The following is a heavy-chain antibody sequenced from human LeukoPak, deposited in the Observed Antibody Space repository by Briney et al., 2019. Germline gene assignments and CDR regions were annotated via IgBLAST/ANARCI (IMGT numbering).Heavy chain of an antibody. V-gene: IGHV4-39*01. CDR1: GGSISSSSYY. J-gene: IGHJ5*02. CDR3: ASHTIFGVVRIQNWFDP. D-gene: IGHD3-3*01. Sequence: SETLSLTCTVSGGSISSSSYYWGWIRQPQGKGLEWIGSIYYSGSTYYNPSLKSRVTISVDTSKNQFSLKLSSVTAADTAVYYCASHTIFGVVRIQNWFDPWGQGTLVTVSS. CDR2: IYYSGST.